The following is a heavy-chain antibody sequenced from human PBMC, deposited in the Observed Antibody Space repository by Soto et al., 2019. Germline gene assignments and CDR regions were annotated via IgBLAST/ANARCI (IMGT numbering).Heavy chain of an antibody. CDR2: ISYDGSNK. Sequence: PGGSLRLSCAASGFTFSSYAMHWVRQAPGKGLEWVAVISYDGSNKYYADSVKGRFTISRDNSKNTLYLQMNSLRAEDTAVYYCARDRYCDFWSGYYTYYYYYGMDVWGQGTTVTVSS. CDR1: GFTFSSYA. V-gene: IGHV3-30-3*01. CDR3: ARDRYCDFWSGYYTYYYYYGMDV. D-gene: IGHD3-3*01. J-gene: IGHJ6*02.